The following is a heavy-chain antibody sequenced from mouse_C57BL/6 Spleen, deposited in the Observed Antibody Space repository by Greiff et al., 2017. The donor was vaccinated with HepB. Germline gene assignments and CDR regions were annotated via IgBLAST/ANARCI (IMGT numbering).Heavy chain of an antibody. CDR2: IDPSDSYT. Sequence: VKLQQPGAELVMPGASVKLSCKASGYTFTSYWMHWVKQRPGQGLEWIGEIDPSDSYTNYNQKFKGKSTLTVDKSSSTAYMQLSSLTSEDSAVYYCARRALLGTDYWGQGTTLTVSS. J-gene: IGHJ2*01. V-gene: IGHV1-69*01. CDR3: ARRALLGTDY. CDR1: GYTFTSYW. D-gene: IGHD4-1*01.